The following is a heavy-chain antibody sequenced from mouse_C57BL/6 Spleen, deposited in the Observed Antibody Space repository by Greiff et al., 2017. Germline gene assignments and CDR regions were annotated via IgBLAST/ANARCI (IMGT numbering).Heavy chain of an antibody. CDR3: ARYGAYYGNPYAMDY. Sequence: VQLQQPGAELVRPGTSVKLSCKASGYTFTSYWMHWVKQRPGQGLEWIGVIDPSDSYTNYNQKFKGKATLTVDTSSSTAYMQLSSLTSEDSAVYYCARYGAYYGNPYAMDYWGQGTSVTVSS. D-gene: IGHD2-10*01. CDR2: IDPSDSYT. J-gene: IGHJ4*01. V-gene: IGHV1-59*01. CDR1: GYTFTSYW.